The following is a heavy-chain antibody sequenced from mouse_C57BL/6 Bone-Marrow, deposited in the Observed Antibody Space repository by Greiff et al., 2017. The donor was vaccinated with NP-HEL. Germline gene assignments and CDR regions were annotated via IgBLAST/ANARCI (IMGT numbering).Heavy chain of an antibody. D-gene: IGHD1-1*01. CDR3: AREGSSWFAY. Sequence: QVHVKQPGAELVKPGASVKMSCKASGYTFTSYWITWVKQRPGQGLEWIGDIYPGSGSTNYNEKFKSKATLTVDTSSSTAYMQLSSLTSEDSAVYYCAREGSSWFAYWGQGTLVTVSA. CDR1: GYTFTSYW. J-gene: IGHJ3*01. CDR2: IYPGSGST. V-gene: IGHV1-55*01.